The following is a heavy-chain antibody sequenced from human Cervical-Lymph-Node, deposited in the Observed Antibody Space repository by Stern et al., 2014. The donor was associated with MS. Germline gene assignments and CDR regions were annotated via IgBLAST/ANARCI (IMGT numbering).Heavy chain of an antibody. D-gene: IGHD3-3*01. V-gene: IGHV4-31*03. Sequence: QVQLQESGPGLVKPSQTLSLTCTVSGGSISSGGYYWSWIRQHPGKGLEWIGYIYYSGGTYYNPSLKSRVTISVDTSKNQFSLKLSSVTAADTAVYYCARLPYDFWSGYYLFDYWGQGTLVTVSS. CDR3: ARLPYDFWSGYYLFDY. CDR2: IYYSGGT. CDR1: GGSISSGGYY. J-gene: IGHJ4*02.